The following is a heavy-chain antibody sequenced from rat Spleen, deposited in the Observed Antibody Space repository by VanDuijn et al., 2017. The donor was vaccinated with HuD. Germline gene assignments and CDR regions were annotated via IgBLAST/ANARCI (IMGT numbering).Heavy chain of an antibody. Sequence: QVQLKESGPGLVQSSQTLSLTCTVSGFSLISYAVNWVRQPPGKGLEWMGVIWGDGSTAYNSALKSRLSINRDTSKSQVYLKMNSLQTGDTATYYCTRGTYFRHWGQGVMVTVSS. V-gene: IGHV2-13*01. J-gene: IGHJ2*01. CDR2: IWGDGST. CDR1: GFSLISYA. CDR3: TRGTYFRH. D-gene: IGHD4-6*01.